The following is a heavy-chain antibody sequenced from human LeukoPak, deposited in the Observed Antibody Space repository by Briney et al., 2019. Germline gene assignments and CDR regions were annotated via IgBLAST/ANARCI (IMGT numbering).Heavy chain of an antibody. CDR2: IFYSGST. J-gene: IGHJ4*02. Sequence: SETLSLTCTVSGGSISSSSYYWGWIRQPPGKGLEWIGSIFYSGSTYYNPSLKSRVTISVDTSKNQFSLKLSSVTAADTAVYYCARSDYTNFDHWGQGTQVTVSS. V-gene: IGHV4-39*01. D-gene: IGHD4-11*01. CDR3: ARSDYTNFDH. CDR1: GGSISSSSYY.